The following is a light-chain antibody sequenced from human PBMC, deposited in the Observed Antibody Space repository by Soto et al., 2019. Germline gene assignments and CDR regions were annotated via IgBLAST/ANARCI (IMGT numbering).Light chain of an antibody. J-gene: IGLJ2*01. CDR3: CTDTGRDFYI. V-gene: IGLV2-14*02. CDR2: EVT. Sequence: QSVLTQPASVSGSPGQSITISCTGTSGDIGTYGFVSWYQHHPAKAPKLTIYEVTKRPAGVPDRFSGSKSGNTASLTVSGLQAEDEADYYCCTDTGRDFYILGGGTKVTVL. CDR1: SGDIGTYGF.